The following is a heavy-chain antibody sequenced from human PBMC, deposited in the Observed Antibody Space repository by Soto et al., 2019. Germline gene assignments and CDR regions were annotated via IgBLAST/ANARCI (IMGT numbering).Heavy chain of an antibody. CDR1: GFTFSSYW. J-gene: IGHJ6*02. V-gene: IGHV3-7*01. CDR3: ARADTGGGRGENYYYYGMDV. D-gene: IGHD3-10*01. Sequence: GGSLRLSCAASGFTFSSYWMSWVRQAPGKGLEWVANIKQDGSEKYYVDSVKGRFTISRDNAKNSLYLQMNSLRAEDTAVYYCARADTGGGRGENYYYYGMDVWGQGTTVTVSS. CDR2: IKQDGSEK.